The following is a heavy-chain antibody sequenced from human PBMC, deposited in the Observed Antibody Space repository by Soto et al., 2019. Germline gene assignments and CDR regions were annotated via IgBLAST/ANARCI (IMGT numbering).Heavy chain of an antibody. CDR2: IYPGDSDT. CDR1: GYSFSSSR. CDR3: ARLSPQIVVVPAAIYYYYYGMDV. D-gene: IGHD2-2*01. Sequence: PXESLVTSCKGSGYSFSSSRIGRVHQMPGKCLEWMGIIYPGDSDTRYSPSFQGQVTISADKSISTAYLQWSSLKASDTAMYYCARLSPQIVVVPAAIYYYYYGMDVWGQGTTVTVSS. J-gene: IGHJ6*02. V-gene: IGHV5-51*07.